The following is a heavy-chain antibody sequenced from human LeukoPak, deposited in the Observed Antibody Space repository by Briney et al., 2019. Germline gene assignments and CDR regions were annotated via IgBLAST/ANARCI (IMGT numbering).Heavy chain of an antibody. D-gene: IGHD5-24*01. CDR1: GFTFSSYS. CDR3: ARGVMATTKRGTFSDY. J-gene: IGHJ4*02. Sequence: PGGSLRLSCAASGFTFSSYSMNWVRQAPGKGLEWVSSISSSSSYIYYADSVKGRFTISRDNAENSLYLQMNSLRAEDTAVYYCARGVMATTKRGTFSDYWGQGTLVTVSS. CDR2: ISSSSSYI. V-gene: IGHV3-21*01.